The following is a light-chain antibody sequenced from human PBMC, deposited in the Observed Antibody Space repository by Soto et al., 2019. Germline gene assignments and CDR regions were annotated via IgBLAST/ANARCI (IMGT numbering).Light chain of an antibody. CDR2: LEGSGAY. V-gene: IGLV4-60*03. J-gene: IGLJ2*01. Sequence: QAVVTESSSASASLESSVKLTCSLSSGHSTYAVAWHQRQPGKAPRFLMQLEGSGAYNRGSGVPDRFSGSRSGAERYLTISNVQSEDEADYICETWDSNTHVFGGGTKLTVL. CDR1: SGHSTYA. CDR3: ETWDSNTHV.